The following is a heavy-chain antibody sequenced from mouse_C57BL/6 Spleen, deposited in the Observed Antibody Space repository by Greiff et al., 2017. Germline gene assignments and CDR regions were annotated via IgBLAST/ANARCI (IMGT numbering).Heavy chain of an antibody. CDR3: ARRGFITTVVGDYYAMDY. J-gene: IGHJ4*01. Sequence: VQLQQSGAELARPGASVKLSCKASGYTFTSYGISWVKQRTGQGLEWIGEIYPRSGNTYYNEKFKGKATLTADKSSSTAYMELRSLTSEDSAVYFCARRGFITTVVGDYYAMDYWGQGTSVTVSS. CDR1: GYTFTSYG. D-gene: IGHD1-1*01. CDR2: IYPRSGNT. V-gene: IGHV1-81*01.